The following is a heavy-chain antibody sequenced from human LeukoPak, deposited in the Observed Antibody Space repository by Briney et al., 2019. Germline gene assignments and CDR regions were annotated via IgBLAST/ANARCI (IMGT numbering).Heavy chain of an antibody. CDR3: AKVGVGWVAFEY. V-gene: IGHV3-23*01. CDR2: ISDSGGGT. CDR1: GFTFSNFA. Sequence: GSLRLSFSASGFTFSNFAMSWVRQAPGKGLQWVSAISDSGGGTFYADSVKGRFTISRDNSKNTLYLQMNSLRAEDTAVYYCAKVGVGWVAFEYWGQGTLVTVSS. J-gene: IGHJ4*02. D-gene: IGHD3-16*01.